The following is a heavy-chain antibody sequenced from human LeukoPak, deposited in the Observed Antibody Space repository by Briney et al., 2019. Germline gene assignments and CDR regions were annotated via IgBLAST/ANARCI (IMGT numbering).Heavy chain of an antibody. J-gene: IGHJ5*02. CDR3: AREYTMVRGLIITGRFDP. CDR1: GGSFSGYY. Sequence: NPSETLSLTCAVYGGSFSGYYWSWIRQPPGKGLEWIGEINHSGSTNYNPSLKSRVTISVDTSKNQFSLKLSSVTAADTAVYYCAREYTMVRGLIITGRFDPWGQGTLVTVSS. V-gene: IGHV4-34*01. D-gene: IGHD3-10*01. CDR2: INHSGST.